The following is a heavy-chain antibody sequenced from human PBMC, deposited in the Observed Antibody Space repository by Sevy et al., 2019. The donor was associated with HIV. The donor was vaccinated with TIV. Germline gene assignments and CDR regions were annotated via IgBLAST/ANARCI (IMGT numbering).Heavy chain of an antibody. CDR2: ISSSSSYI. D-gene: IGHD2-21*02. CDR1: GFTFSSYS. J-gene: IGHJ4*01. CDR3: ARGLGRWVTVEVGDY. V-gene: IGHV3-21*01. Sequence: GGSLRLSCAASGFTFSSYSMNWVRQAPGKGLEWVSSISSSSSYIYYADSVKGRFTISRDNAKNSLYLQMNSLRAEDTAVYYCARGLGRWVTVEVGDYWGQEPWSPSPQ.